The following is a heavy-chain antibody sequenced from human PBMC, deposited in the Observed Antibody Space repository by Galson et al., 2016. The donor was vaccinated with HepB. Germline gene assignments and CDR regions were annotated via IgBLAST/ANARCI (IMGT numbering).Heavy chain of an antibody. Sequence: SVKVSCKASGYTFTSYGISWVRQAPGQGLEWMGWISCYNLNTKYAQKFQGRVTLSADTSMNIAYMEMRNLRSDDTAVYYCVRERDSPNYDFWSGYHFGATLKYYMDVWGTGTTVTVSS. J-gene: IGHJ6*03. V-gene: IGHV1-18*04. CDR2: ISCYNLNT. D-gene: IGHD3-3*01. CDR3: VRERDSPNYDFWSGYHFGATLKYYMDV. CDR1: GYTFTSYG.